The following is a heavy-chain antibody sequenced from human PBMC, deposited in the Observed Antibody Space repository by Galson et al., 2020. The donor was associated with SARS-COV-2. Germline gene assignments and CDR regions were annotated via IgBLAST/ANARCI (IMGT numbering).Heavy chain of an antibody. CDR1: RYSFTNYW. V-gene: IGHV5-51*01. Sequence: GESLKISCKASRYSFTNYWIGWVRQMPGKGLEWMGVIYPDDSYTIYSPSFQGQVTISADKSITTAYLQWSGLKASDTAMYYCARHGASSGWYEGIDYWGQGTLVAGSS. D-gene: IGHD6-19*01. CDR3: ARHGASSGWYEGIDY. J-gene: IGHJ4*02. CDR2: IYPDDSYT.